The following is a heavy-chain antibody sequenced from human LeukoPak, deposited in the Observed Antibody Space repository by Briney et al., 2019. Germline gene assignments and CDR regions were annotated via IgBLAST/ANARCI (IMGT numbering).Heavy chain of an antibody. CDR2: IYYSGST. V-gene: IGHV4-39*07. CDR3: ARDLRYFDWLNDWYFDL. Sequence: PSETLSLTCQVSGGSISSSSYYWGWIRQPPGKGLEWIGSIYYSGSTYYNPSLKSRVTISVDTSKNQFYLKLSSVTAADTAVYYCARDLRYFDWLNDWYFDLWGRGTLVTVSS. CDR1: GGSISSSSYY. J-gene: IGHJ2*01. D-gene: IGHD3-9*01.